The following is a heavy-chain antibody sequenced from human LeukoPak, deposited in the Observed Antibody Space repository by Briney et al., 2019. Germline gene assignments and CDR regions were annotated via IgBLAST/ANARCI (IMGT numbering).Heavy chain of an antibody. CDR1: GFILSSYW. CDR3: ARDIDYEDY. CDR2: VKQDGSEK. D-gene: IGHD4-17*01. V-gene: IGHV3-7*01. J-gene: IGHJ4*02. Sequence: GSLRLSCAASGFILSSYWMSWVRQAPGKGLEWVANVKQDGSEKYYVDSVKGRFTMSRDNAKNSLYLQMNSLRAEDTAVYYCARDIDYEDYWGQGTLVTVSS.